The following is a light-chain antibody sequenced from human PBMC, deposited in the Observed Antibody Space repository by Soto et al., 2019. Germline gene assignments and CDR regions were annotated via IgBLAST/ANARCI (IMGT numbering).Light chain of an antibody. V-gene: IGLV7-43*01. CDR3: LLYYGGQMGV. CDR1: TGAVTSGYY. CDR2: STN. Sequence: QAVVTQEPSLTVSPGGTVTLTCASSTGAVTSGYYPNWFQQKPGQAPRALIYSTNNKYSWTPVWFSGSLLGGKAALTLSGVQPEDEAEYYCLLYYGGQMGVFGGGTKLTVL. J-gene: IGLJ2*01.